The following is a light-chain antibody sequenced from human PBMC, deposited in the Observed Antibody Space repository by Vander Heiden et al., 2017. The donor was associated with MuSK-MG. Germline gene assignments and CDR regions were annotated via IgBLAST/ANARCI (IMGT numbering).Light chain of an antibody. CDR3: HQEPSLGQT. CDR2: AAS. V-gene: IGKV1D-8*01. Sequence: IWLTESPALLSASTGDRVTISCRMSQGISSYLAWYQQKPGKAPELLIYAASTLQSAVPSGFSGRGSGTDFTLTISCVQSEDFAAYHCHQEPSLGQTFGQGTKVEIK. CDR1: QGISSY. J-gene: IGKJ1*01.